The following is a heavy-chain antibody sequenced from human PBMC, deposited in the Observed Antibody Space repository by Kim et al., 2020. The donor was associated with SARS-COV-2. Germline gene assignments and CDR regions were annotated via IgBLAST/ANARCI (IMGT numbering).Heavy chain of an antibody. D-gene: IGHD1-26*01. CDR1: GGSFSGYY. V-gene: IGHV4-34*01. CDR3: ARGRGIVGAAYFDY. J-gene: IGHJ4*02. CDR2: INHSGST. Sequence: SETLSLTCAVYGGSFSGYYWSWIRQPPGKGLEWIGEINHSGSTNYNPSLKSRVTISVDTSKNQFSLKLSSVTAADTAVYYCARGRGIVGAAYFDYWGQGTLVTVSS.